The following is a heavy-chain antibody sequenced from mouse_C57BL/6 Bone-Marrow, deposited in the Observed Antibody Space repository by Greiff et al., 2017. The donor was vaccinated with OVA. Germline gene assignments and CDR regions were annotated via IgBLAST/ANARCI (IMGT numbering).Heavy chain of an antibody. CDR3: TSYGNFDY. D-gene: IGHD2-1*01. Sequence: VQLQQSGAELVRPGASVKLSCTASGFNITDDYMHWVKQRPEQGLEWIGWIDPENGDTEYASKFLGKAPITADTSSTTAYLPLSSLTSEDAAVYYCTSYGNFDYWGQGTTLTVSS. V-gene: IGHV14-4*01. CDR2: IDPENGDT. CDR1: GFNITDDY. J-gene: IGHJ2*01.